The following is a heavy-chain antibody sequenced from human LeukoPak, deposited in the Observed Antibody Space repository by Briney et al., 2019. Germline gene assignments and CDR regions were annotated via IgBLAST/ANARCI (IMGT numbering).Heavy chain of an antibody. V-gene: IGHV4-39*01. Sequence: SETLSLTCTVCGGSISSSSYYWGWIRQPPGKGLEWIGSIYYSGSTYYNPSLKSRVTISVDTSKNQCSLKLSSVTAADTAVYYCASQGYSSSWYYFDYWGQGTLVTVSS. J-gene: IGHJ4*02. CDR3: ASQGYSSSWYYFDY. D-gene: IGHD6-13*01. CDR1: GGSISSSSYY. CDR2: IYYSGST.